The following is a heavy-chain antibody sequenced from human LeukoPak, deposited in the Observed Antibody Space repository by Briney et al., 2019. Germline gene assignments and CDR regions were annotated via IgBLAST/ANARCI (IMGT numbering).Heavy chain of an antibody. CDR1: GGSISSYY. CDR2: IYTSGST. Sequence: ASETPSLTCTVSGGSISSYYWSWIRQPAGKGLEWIGRIYTSGSTNYNPSLKSRVTMSVDTSKNQFSLKLSSVTAADTAVYYCARGGTTVTTVGAFDIWGQGTMVTVSS. CDR3: ARGGTTVTTVGAFDI. V-gene: IGHV4-4*07. J-gene: IGHJ3*02. D-gene: IGHD4-17*01.